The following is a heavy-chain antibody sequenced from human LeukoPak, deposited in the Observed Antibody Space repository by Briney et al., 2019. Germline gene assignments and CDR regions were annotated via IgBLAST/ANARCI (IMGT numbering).Heavy chain of an antibody. CDR2: ISYDGSNK. J-gene: IGHJ4*02. CDR1: GFTFSSYG. CDR3: AMSGISYFDY. Sequence: GRSLRLFCAASGFTFSSYGMHWVRQAPGKGLEWVAVISYDGSNKYYADSVKGRFTISRDNSKNTLYLQMNSLRAEDTAVYYCAMSGISYFDYWGQGTLVTVSS. V-gene: IGHV3-30*03.